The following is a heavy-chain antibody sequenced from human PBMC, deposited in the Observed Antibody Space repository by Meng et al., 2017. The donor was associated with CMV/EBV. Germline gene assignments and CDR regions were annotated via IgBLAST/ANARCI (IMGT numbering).Heavy chain of an antibody. D-gene: IGHD3-16*02. CDR2: INPSGGST. Sequence: ASVKVSCKASGYTFTGYYMHWVRQAPGQGLEWMGIINPSGGSTSYAQKFQGRVTMTRDTSTSTVYMELSSLRSEDTAVYYCAMAWGGYVWGSYRNGGWFDPWGQGTLVTVSS. J-gene: IGHJ5*02. CDR1: GYTFTGYY. V-gene: IGHV1-46*01. CDR3: AMAWGGYVWGSYRNGGWFDP.